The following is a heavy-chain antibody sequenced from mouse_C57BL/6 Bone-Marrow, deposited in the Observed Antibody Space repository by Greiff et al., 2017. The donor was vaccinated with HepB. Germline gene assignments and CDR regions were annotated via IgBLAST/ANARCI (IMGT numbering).Heavy chain of an antibody. V-gene: IGHV14-4*01. CDR3: TTGVYGNYGDY. CDR1: GFNIKDDY. CDR2: IDPENGDT. J-gene: IGHJ2*01. D-gene: IGHD2-1*01. Sequence: VQLQQSGAELVRPGASVKLSCTASGFNIKDDYMHWVKQRPEQGLEWIGWIDPENGDTEYASKFQGKANITADTSSNTAYLQLSSLTSEDTAVYYCTTGVYGNYGDYWGQGTTLTVSS.